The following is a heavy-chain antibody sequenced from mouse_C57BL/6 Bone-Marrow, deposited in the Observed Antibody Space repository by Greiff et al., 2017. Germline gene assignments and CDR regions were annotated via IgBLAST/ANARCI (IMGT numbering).Heavy chain of an antibody. CDR3: ASCYYYGSSWYFDV. CDR1: GFTFSSYG. D-gene: IGHD1-1*01. J-gene: IGHJ1*03. CDR2: ISSGGSYT. V-gene: IGHV5-6*01. Sequence: EVQLVESGGDLVKPGGSLKLSCAASGFTFSSYGMSWVRQTPDKRLEWVATISSGGSYTYYPDSVKGRFTISRDNAKNTLYLQLSSLKSEDTAMDYCASCYYYGSSWYFDVWGTGTTVTVSA.